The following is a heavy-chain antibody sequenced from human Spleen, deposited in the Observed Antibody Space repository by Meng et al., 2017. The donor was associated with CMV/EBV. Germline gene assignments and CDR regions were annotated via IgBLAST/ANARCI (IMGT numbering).Heavy chain of an antibody. CDR1: GFTFSSYS. J-gene: IGHJ4*02. D-gene: IGHD2-8*02. CDR3: ARAEAGGRSRKGY. V-gene: IGHV3-21*01. CDR2: ISSSSSYI. Sequence: GGSLRLSCAASGFTFSSYSMNWVRQAPGKGLEWVSSISSSSSYIYYADSVKGRFTISRDNAKNSLYLQMNSLRAEDTAVYYCARAEAGGRSRKGYWGQGTLVTVSS.